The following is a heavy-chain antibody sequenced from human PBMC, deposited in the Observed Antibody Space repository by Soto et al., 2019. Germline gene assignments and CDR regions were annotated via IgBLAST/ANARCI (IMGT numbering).Heavy chain of an antibody. J-gene: IGHJ6*01. CDR3: ARSLTYRLLYDYYSYGMEV. V-gene: IGHV4-34*01. CDR2: INHSGST. CDR1: GGSVSGEY. D-gene: IGHD2-2*02. Sequence: SETLSLTSAPYGGSVSGEYWSWIRRPPGKGQEWTGEINHSGSTNYNPSLKSRVTISVDTSKNQFSLKLSSVTAAATALYFSARSLTYRLLYDYYSYGMEVWGQGTTV.